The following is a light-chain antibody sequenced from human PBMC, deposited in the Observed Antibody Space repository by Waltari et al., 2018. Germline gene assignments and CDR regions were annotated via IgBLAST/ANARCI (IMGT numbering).Light chain of an antibody. CDR2: EVR. J-gene: IGLJ3*02. CDR3: SSYTRTSTWV. V-gene: IGLV2-18*02. Sequence: QSALTQPPSVSGSPGQSVTISCPGTSSDVGSYKRFSWYQQPPGTAPKLMIYEVRNRPPGVPDRCSGSKSGNTASLTISGLQAEDEADYYCSSYTRTSTWVFGGGTKLTVL. CDR1: SSDVGSYKR.